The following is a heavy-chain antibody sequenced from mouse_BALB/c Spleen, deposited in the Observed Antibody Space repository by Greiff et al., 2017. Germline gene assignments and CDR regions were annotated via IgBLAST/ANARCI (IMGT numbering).Heavy chain of an antibody. D-gene: IGHD2-1*01. CDR3: ARPPPYGKSYAMDY. Sequence: QVQLQQSGPGLVAPSQSLSITCTVSGFSLTSNGVHWVRQPPGKGLEWLGVIWAGGSTNYNSALMSRLSISKDNSKSQVFLKMNSLQTDDTAMYYCARPPPYGKSYAMDYWGQGTSVTVSS. CDR2: IWAGGST. V-gene: IGHV2-9*02. CDR1: GFSLTSNG. J-gene: IGHJ4*01.